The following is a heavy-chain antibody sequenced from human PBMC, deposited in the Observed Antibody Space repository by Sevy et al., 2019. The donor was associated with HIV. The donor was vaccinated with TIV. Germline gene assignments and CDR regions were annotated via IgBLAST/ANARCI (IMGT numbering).Heavy chain of an antibody. CDR2: INGDGSST. V-gene: IGHV3-74*01. D-gene: IGHD3-22*01. CDR1: GFTFSSYW. CDR3: ARDGDYYDSWFDY. Sequence: GGSLRLSCAASGFTFSSYWMHWVRQAPGKGLVWVSRINGDGSSTSYADSVKGRFTISRDNAKNTLYLQMNSLRAEDTAVYYCARDGDYYDSWFDYWGQGTLVTVSS. J-gene: IGHJ4*02.